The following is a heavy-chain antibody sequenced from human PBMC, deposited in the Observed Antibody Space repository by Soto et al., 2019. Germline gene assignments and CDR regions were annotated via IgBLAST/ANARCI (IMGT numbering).Heavy chain of an antibody. J-gene: IGHJ3*02. Sequence: ASVKVSCKASGYTFTSYGISWVRQAPGQGLEWMGWISAYNGKTNYAQKLQGRVTMTKDTSTSTAYMEQSSLRSEDTAVYFCATDSYYDFWSGYSKDAFDIWGQGTMVTVSS. D-gene: IGHD3-3*01. V-gene: IGHV1-18*01. CDR3: ATDSYYDFWSGYSKDAFDI. CDR1: GYTFTSYG. CDR2: ISAYNGKT.